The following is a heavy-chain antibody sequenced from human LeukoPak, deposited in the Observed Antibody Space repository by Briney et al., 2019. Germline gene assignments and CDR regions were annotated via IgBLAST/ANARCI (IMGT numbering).Heavy chain of an antibody. CDR2: IIPIFGIA. CDR1: GCTFTSYA. Sequence: SVKVSCKASGCTFTSYAISWVRQAPGQGLEWMGRIIPIFGIANYAQKFQGRVTITADKSTSTAYMELSSLRSEDTAVYYCARDYAVGSHVHYYYYYGMDVWGQGTTVTVSS. V-gene: IGHV1-69*04. J-gene: IGHJ6*02. CDR3: ARDYAVGSHVHYYYYYGMDV. D-gene: IGHD2-2*01.